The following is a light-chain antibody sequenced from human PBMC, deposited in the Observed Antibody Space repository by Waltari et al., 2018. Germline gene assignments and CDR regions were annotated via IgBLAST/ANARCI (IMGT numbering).Light chain of an antibody. CDR1: SLDVGGYDF. V-gene: IGLV2-14*01. CDR3: TSYTSRHTLV. CDR2: DVN. Sequence: QSALTQPASVSGSPGQSITISCTGSSLDVGGYDFVSWYRQHPGKAPKVVIFDVNNRPSGVSDRVSGSKSGNTVSLTISGLQAEDEGDYYCTSYTSRHTLVFGGGTKVTVL. J-gene: IGLJ1*01.